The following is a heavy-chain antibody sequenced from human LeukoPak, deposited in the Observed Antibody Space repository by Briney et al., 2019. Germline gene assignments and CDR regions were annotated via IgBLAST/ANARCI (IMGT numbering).Heavy chain of an antibody. CDR1: GFTFSSHL. V-gene: IGHV3-74*01. CDR2: VKSDGTAT. Sequence: PGGSLRLSCAASGFTFSSHLMHRVRQAQGTGLVWVPSVKSDGTATNYADSVKGRFTISSDNAKNTLYLQMNSLRVEDTAVYYCVRKFATGDWGQGTLVTVSS. CDR3: VRKFATGD. J-gene: IGHJ4*02. D-gene: IGHD1-14*01.